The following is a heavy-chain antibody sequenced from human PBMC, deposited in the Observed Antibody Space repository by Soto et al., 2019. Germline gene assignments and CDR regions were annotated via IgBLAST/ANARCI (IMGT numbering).Heavy chain of an antibody. CDR2: ISGSGGST. D-gene: IGHD6-19*01. Sequence: EVQLLESGGGLVQPGGSLRLSCAASGFTFSSYAMNWVRQAPGKGLEWVSVISGSGGSTYYADSVKGRVTMSRDNSKYTLYLQMNSLRAEDTAVYYCARRSSGWYFDYWGQGTLVTVSS. CDR3: ARRSSGWYFDY. CDR1: GFTFSSYA. J-gene: IGHJ4*02. V-gene: IGHV3-23*01.